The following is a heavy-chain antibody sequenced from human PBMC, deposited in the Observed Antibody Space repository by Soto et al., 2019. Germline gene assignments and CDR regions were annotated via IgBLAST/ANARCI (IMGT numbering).Heavy chain of an antibody. J-gene: IGHJ6*03. CDR3: ARGLIVWFGELSRRGGYYYYMDV. CDR1: GGSFSGYQ. V-gene: IGHV4-34*01. CDR2: INDSGNI. D-gene: IGHD3-10*01. Sequence: QVQLQQWGAGLLKPSETLSLTCAVYGGSFSGYQRSWIRQTPGKGLEWIGEINDSGNINYNPSLKSRVTIVVDTAKKQISLKLSSVTAADTAVYYCARGLIVWFGELSRRGGYYYYMDVWGKGTTVTVSS.